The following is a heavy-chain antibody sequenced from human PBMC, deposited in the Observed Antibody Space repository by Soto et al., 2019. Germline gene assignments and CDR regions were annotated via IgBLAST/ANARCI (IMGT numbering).Heavy chain of an antibody. CDR2: MSGSGDSI. V-gene: IGHV3-23*01. J-gene: IGHJ4*02. CDR3: AKADGSTWWGYFDY. CDR1: GFTFRSYV. Sequence: EVKLLESGGGLVQPGGSLRLSCSASGFTFRSYVMSWVRQAPGKGLEWVSSMSGSGDSIRYADSVKGRFTISRDNSKNTLYLHMNSLRAEDTAVYHCAKADGSTWWGYFDYWGQGTLVTVSS. D-gene: IGHD2-2*01.